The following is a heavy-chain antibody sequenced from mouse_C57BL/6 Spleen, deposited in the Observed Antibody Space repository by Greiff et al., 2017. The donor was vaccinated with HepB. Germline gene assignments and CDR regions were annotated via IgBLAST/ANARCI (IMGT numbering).Heavy chain of an antibody. D-gene: IGHD2-4*01. CDR3: ARGLRYYAMDY. V-gene: IGHV5-17*01. CDR1: GFTFSDYG. Sequence: EVKLQESGGGLVKPGGSLKLSCAASGFTFSDYGMHWVRQAPEKGLEWVAYISSGSSTIYYADTVKGRFTISRDNAKNTLFLQMTSLRSEDTAMYYCARGLRYYAMDYWGQGTSVTVSS. CDR2: ISSGSSTI. J-gene: IGHJ4*01.